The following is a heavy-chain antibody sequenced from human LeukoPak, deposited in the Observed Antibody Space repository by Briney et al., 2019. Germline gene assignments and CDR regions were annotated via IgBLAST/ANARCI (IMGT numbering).Heavy chain of an antibody. V-gene: IGHV3-48*03. CDR1: GFTFSSYE. D-gene: IGHD2-2*01. CDR3: AREDIVVVPAAPDY. J-gene: IGHJ4*02. CDR2: ISSSSSTI. Sequence: PGGSLRLSCAASGFTFSSYEMNWVRQAPGKGLEWVSYISSSSSTIYYADSVKGRFTISRDNAKNSLYLQMNSLRAEDTAVYYCAREDIVVVPAAPDYWGQGTLVTVSS.